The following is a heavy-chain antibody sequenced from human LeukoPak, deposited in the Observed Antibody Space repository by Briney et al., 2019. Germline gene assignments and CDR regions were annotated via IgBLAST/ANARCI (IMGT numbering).Heavy chain of an antibody. D-gene: IGHD2-2*01. CDR1: GGAFSECV. V-gene: IGHV4-34*01. CDR3: ARTGKGSCPDY. CDR2: INHSGST. J-gene: IGHJ4*02. Sequence: PWDTLALTFAVYGGAFSECVWSWIRHPPGKGLEWIGEINHSGSTNYNPSLKSRVTISVDTSKNQFSLKLSSVTAADTAVYHCARTGKGSCPDYWGQGTLVTV.